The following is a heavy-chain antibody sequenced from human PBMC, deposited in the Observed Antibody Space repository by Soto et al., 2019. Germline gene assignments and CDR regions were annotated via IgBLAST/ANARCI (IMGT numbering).Heavy chain of an antibody. J-gene: IGHJ6*02. Sequence: GGSLRLSCAASGFTFSTYEFNWVRQAPGRGLEWVALISYDGSIKYYADSVRGRFTISRDNSKNTLYLQMNSLRAEDTAVYYCANSEYSRYKNIDVWGQGTTVTVSS. D-gene: IGHD5-18*01. CDR2: ISYDGSIK. V-gene: IGHV3-30*18. CDR1: GFTFSTYE. CDR3: ANSEYSRYKNIDV.